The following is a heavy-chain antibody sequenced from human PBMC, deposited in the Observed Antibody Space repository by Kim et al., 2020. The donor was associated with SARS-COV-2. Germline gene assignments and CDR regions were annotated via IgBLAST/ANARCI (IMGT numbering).Heavy chain of an antibody. CDR2: ISYDGSNK. Sequence: GGSLRLSCAASGFPFSTYGMQWVRQAPGKGLEWVAVISYDGSNKYYADSVKGRFTISRDNSKNTLYLQMNSLRAEDTAVYYCAKYLRVADDFWGIWGEG. J-gene: IGHJ3*02. CDR3: AKYLRVADDFWGI. CDR1: GFPFSTYG. D-gene: IGHD3-3*01. V-gene: IGHV3-30*18.